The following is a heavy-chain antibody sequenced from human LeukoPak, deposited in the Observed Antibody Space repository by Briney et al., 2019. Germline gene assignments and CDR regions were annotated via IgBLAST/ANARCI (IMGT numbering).Heavy chain of an antibody. V-gene: IGHV4-30-2*01. CDR3: ARGGKYYDSSGPTYAFDI. Sequence: SETLSLTCAVSGGFISSGGYSWSWIRQPPGKGLEWIGYIYHSGSTYYNPSLKSRVTISVDRSKHQFSLKLSSVTAADTAVYHCARGGKYYDSSGPTYAFDIWGQGTMVTVSS. D-gene: IGHD3-22*01. CDR2: IYHSGST. J-gene: IGHJ3*02. CDR1: GGFISSGGYS.